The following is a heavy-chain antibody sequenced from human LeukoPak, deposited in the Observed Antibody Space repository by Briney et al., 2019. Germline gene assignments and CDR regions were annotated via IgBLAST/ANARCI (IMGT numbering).Heavy chain of an antibody. V-gene: IGHV1-69*05. J-gene: IGHJ6*03. CDR2: IIPIFGTA. CDR3: ARGGPYGIYYYYYMDV. D-gene: IGHD4-17*01. CDR1: GGTFSSYA. Sequence: ASVKVSCKASGGTFSSYAISWVRQAPGQGLEWMGGIIPIFGTANYAQKFQGRVTITTDGSTSTAYMELSSLRSEDTAVYYCARGGPYGIYYYYYMDVWGKGTTVTVSS.